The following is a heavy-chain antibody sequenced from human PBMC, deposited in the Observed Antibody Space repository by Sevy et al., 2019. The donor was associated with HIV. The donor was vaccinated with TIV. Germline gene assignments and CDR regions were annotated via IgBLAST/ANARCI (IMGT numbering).Heavy chain of an antibody. D-gene: IGHD3-10*01. CDR1: GYTFTSYD. V-gene: IGHV1-8*03. CDR2: MIPDSGNT. J-gene: IGHJ4*02. Sequence: ASVKVSCKASGYTFTSYDINWVRQATGQRLEWMGWMIPDSGNTGCAQKFQGRVTITRNTSISTAYMELSSLRSEDTAVYYCARGGPGYYYGSGSYGFSDYWGQGTLVTVSS. CDR3: ARGGPGYYYGSGSYGFSDY.